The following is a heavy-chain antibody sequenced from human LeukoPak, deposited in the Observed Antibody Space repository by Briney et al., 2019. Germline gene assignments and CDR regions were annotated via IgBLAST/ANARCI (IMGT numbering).Heavy chain of an antibody. Sequence: ASVKVSCKASGGTFSSYAISWVRQAPGQGLEWMGGIIPIFGTANYAQKFQGRVTITTDESTSTAYMELSSLRSEDTAVYYCARGSLAAAGTTTPTIFDYWGQGTLVTVSS. D-gene: IGHD6-13*01. CDR2: IIPIFGTA. CDR1: GGTFSSYA. J-gene: IGHJ4*02. V-gene: IGHV1-69*05. CDR3: ARGSLAAAGTTTPTIFDY.